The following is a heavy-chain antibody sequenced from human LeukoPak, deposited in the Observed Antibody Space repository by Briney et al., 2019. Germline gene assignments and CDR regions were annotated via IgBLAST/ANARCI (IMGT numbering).Heavy chain of an antibody. V-gene: IGHV4-4*08. J-gene: IGHJ4*02. CDR2: IYTTGST. CDR1: GGSISSYY. Sequence: SETLSLTCTVSGGSISSYYWSWIRQPPGKGLEWIGRIYTTGSTNYKPSLKSRVSISVDTSKNQFSLKLSSVTAADTAVCYCSGGTANFGLDYWGQGTLVTVSS. CDR3: SGGTANFGLDY. D-gene: IGHD2-15*01.